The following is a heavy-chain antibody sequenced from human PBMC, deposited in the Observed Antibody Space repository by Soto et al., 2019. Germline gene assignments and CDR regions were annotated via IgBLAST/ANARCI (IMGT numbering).Heavy chain of an antibody. D-gene: IGHD3-22*01. Sequence: SETLSLTCTFSVDSISSSSYYCGWIRQPPWKGLEWIGSIYYSGSTYYNPSLKSRVTISVDTSKNQFSLKLSSVTAADTAVYYCARHGSVTYYYDSSGYAREGLFQYHFDYWGQGTLVSVSS. J-gene: IGHJ4*02. CDR2: IYYSGST. V-gene: IGHV4-39*01. CDR3: ARHGSVTYYYDSSGYAREGLFQYHFDY. CDR1: VDSISSSSYY.